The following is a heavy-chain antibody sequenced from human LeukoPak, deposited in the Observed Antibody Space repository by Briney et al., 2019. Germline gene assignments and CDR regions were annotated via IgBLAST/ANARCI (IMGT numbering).Heavy chain of an antibody. V-gene: IGHV4-31*03. CDR2: IYYSGST. CDR3: ARHKTRTRAFDI. D-gene: IGHD1-14*01. CDR1: GGSISSSGYY. Sequence: SETLSLTCTVSGGSISSSGYYWSWIRQHPGKGLEWIGYIYYSGSTYYNPSLKSRITMSVDTSKNQFSLKLGFVTAADTAVSYCARHKTRTRAFDIWGQGTMVTVSS. J-gene: IGHJ3*02.